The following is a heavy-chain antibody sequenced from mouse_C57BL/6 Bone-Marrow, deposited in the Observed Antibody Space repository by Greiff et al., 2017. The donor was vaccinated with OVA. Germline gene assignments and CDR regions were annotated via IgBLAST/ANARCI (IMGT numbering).Heavy chain of an antibody. D-gene: IGHD1-1*01. CDR2: IDPEDGET. Sequence: VQLKESGAELVKPGASVKLSCTASGFNIKDYYMHWVKQRTEQGLEWIGRIDPEDGETKYAPKCQGKDNITADTSSNTANLQRSSLTSEDTAVYNCARSEYYGSSYWYIDDWGTGTTVTVTA. CDR1: GFNIKDYY. CDR3: ARSEYYGSSYWYIDD. V-gene: IGHV14-2*01. J-gene: IGHJ1*03.